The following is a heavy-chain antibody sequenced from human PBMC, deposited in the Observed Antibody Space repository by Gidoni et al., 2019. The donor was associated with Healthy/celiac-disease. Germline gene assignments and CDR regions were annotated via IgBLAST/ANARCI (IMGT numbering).Heavy chain of an antibody. CDR1: GFPFSSYA. J-gene: IGHJ4*02. CDR2: ISYDGSNK. CDR3: ARDRDSIYGGNDY. Sequence: QVQLVESGGGVVQPGSSLSLSCAASGFPFSSYAMHWVRQAPGQGLEWVAVISYDGSNKYYADSVKGRFTISRDNSKNTLYLQMNSLRAEDTAVYYCARDRDSIYGGNDYWGQGTLVTVSS. V-gene: IGHV3-30-3*01. D-gene: IGHD4-17*01.